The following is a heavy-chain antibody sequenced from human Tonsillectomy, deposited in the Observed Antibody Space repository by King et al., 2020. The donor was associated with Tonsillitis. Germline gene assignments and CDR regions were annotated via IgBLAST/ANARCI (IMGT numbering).Heavy chain of an antibody. Sequence: VQLVESGAEVKKPGESLTISCKGSGYSFTSYWIGWVRQMPGEGLEWMGIIYTGDSDTRYSPSFQGQVTISADKSISPAYLQWRSLKASDTAMYYCARRSGYSGYDPESNFDYWGQGTLVTVSS. V-gene: IGHV5-51*01. CDR3: ARRSGYSGYDPESNFDY. D-gene: IGHD5-12*01. CDR2: IYTGDSDT. J-gene: IGHJ4*02. CDR1: GYSFTSYW.